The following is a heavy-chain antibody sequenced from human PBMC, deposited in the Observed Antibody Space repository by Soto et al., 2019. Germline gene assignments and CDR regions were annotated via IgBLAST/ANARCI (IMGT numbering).Heavy chain of an antibody. J-gene: IGHJ6*01. CDR3: ARSYDSSGYYYYAMDV. Sequence: SETLSLTCIVSGGSVSSGNYYWNWIRQPPGKGLEWIGYIYSSGSTKYSPSLRSRVTISVDTFKNQFSLNLRSVTAADTAVYYCARSYDSSGYYYYAMDVWG. V-gene: IGHV4-61*01. D-gene: IGHD3-22*01. CDR2: IYSSGST. CDR1: GGSVSSGNYY.